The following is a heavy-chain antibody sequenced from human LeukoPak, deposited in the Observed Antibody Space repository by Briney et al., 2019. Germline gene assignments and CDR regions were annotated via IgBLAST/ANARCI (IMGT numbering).Heavy chain of an antibody. CDR3: ARSGFCTGGSCGYFDY. V-gene: IGHV3-30*04. Sequence: GGSLRLSCAASGFTFNNYAMHWVRQAPGKGLEWVAAISYDGSDKYYADSVKGRFTFSRDNSMNTLYLQMDSLRAEDTAVYYCARSGFCTGGSCGYFDYWGQGTLVTVSS. CDR2: ISYDGSDK. CDR1: GFTFNNYA. J-gene: IGHJ4*02. D-gene: IGHD2-8*02.